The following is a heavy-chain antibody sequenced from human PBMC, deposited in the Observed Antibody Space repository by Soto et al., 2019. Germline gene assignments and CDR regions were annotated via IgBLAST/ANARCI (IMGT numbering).Heavy chain of an antibody. CDR1: GFSISDYA. CDR2: ISASGIKT. V-gene: IGHV3-23*01. J-gene: IGHJ4*02. CDR3: AKDGIRKDDY. Sequence: PGGSLRLSCSAFGFSISDYAMSWVRQAPGKGLEWVSSISASGIKTFHADSVKGRFAISRDTSTNTVYMQMNNLRVGDTALYYCAKDGIRKDDYWGQGTVVTVSS.